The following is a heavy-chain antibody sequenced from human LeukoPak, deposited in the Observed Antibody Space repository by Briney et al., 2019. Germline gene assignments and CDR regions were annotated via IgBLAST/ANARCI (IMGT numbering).Heavy chain of an antibody. CDR2: INGIGTSL. CDR3: AKGSIYGDYGDFDH. CDR1: GFSFDFIGYA. J-gene: IGHJ4*02. Sequence: GGSLRLSCAASGFSFDFIGYAMSWVRQAPGKGREWVSGINGIGTSLYYAVSVKGRFTNSRDNSDNTLYLQMNSLRADDTAVYYCAKGSIYGDYGDFDHWGQGTLVTVSS. D-gene: IGHD4-17*01. V-gene: IGHV3-23*05.